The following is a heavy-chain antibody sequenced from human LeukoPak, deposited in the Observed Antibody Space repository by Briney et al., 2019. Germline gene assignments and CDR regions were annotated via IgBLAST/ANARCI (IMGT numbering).Heavy chain of an antibody. D-gene: IGHD1-1*01. CDR3: ARNEQYYYYMDV. CDR1: GYTFISYG. J-gene: IGHJ6*03. Sequence: ASVKVSCKTSGYTFISYGVTWVRQAPGQGLEWMGWIDTYNGNTNYAQNLQGRVTMTTDTSTSTAYKELSSLRSDDTAVYYCARNEQYYYYMDVWGKGTTVTVSS. V-gene: IGHV1-18*01. CDR2: IDTYNGNT.